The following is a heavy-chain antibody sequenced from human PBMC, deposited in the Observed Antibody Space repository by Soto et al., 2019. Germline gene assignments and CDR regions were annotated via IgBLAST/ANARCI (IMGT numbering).Heavy chain of an antibody. V-gene: IGHV1-69*02. CDR2: IIPILGIA. CDR3: AGGPRITGTTLTWFDP. Sequence: QVQLVQSGAEVKKPGSSVKVSCKASGGTFSSYTISWVRQAPGQGLEWMGRIIPILGIANYAQKFQGRVTITADKSTSTAYMELSSLRSEDTAVYYCAGGPRITGTTLTWFDPWGQGTLVTVSS. CDR1: GGTFSSYT. J-gene: IGHJ5*02. D-gene: IGHD1-20*01.